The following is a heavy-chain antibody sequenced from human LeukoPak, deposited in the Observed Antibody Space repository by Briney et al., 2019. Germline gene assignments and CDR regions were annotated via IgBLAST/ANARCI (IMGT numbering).Heavy chain of an antibody. J-gene: IGHJ6*02. D-gene: IGHD6-13*01. CDR1: GFTFSSYS. Sequence: GGSLRLSRAASGFTFSSYSLNWVCQAPGTGLGRVSSISSSSSYIYYEDSVKGRFTNSRDNAKNSIYQQMNSLRAEDTAVYYCAKDLVAAAGSGYYYGIDVWGQGTTVPVSS. V-gene: IGHV3-21*01. CDR2: ISSSSSYI. CDR3: AKDLVAAAGSGYYYGIDV.